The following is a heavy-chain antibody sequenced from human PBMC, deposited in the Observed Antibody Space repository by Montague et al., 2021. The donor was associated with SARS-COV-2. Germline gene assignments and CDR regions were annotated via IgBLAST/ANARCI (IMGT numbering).Heavy chain of an antibody. V-gene: IGHV6-1*01. Sequence: CAISGDSVSSDSAAWNWVRQSPSRGLEWLGRTYYRSNWYNDYAVXXKSRITIKSDTSKNQISLQLNSVTPEDTAVYYCARDLRWRYGYGMDVWGQGTTVTVSS. CDR1: GDSVSSDSAA. D-gene: IGHD3-16*01. CDR3: ARDLRWRYGYGMDV. J-gene: IGHJ6*02. CDR2: TYYRSNWYN.